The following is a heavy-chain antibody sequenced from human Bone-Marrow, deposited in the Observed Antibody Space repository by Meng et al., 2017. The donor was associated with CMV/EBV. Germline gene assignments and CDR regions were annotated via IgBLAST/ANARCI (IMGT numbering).Heavy chain of an antibody. CDR2: INPNSGGT. CDR1: GYTFTGYY. D-gene: IGHD3-22*01. V-gene: IGHV1-2*02. Sequence: PVQAGAEAKKPGASVKVPCKASGYTFTGYYMHWVRQAPGQGLEWMGWINPNSGGTNYAQKFQGRVTMTRDTSISTAYMELSRLRSDDTAVYYCARDPISGDSSGTDYWGQGTLVTVSS. J-gene: IGHJ4*02. CDR3: ARDPISGDSSGTDY.